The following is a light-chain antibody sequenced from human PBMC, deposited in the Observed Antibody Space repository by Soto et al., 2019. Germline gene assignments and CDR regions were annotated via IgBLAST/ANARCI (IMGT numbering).Light chain of an antibody. CDR3: QQYGSSTGT. J-gene: IGKJ1*01. V-gene: IGKV3-20*01. CDR1: QSVSSSY. Sequence: EIVLTQSPGTLSLSPGEKTKHSCRANQSVSSSYLAWYQQKPGQAPRLLIYGASSRATGIPDRFSGSGSGTDFTLTISRLEPEDFAVYYCQQYGSSTGTFGQGTRWIS. CDR2: GAS.